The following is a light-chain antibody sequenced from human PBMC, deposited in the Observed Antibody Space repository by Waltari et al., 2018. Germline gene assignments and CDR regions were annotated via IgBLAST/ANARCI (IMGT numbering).Light chain of an antibody. Sequence: QLVLTQSPSASAPPGASVKLTCTPSRCHIINSLAWHQQKPERGPRYLMKVNSDGSHTKGDEIPDRFAGSSSGSERYLTISSLQSEDEADYYCQTGGHGTWVFGGGTKLTVV. J-gene: IGLJ3*02. CDR2: VNSDGSH. CDR1: RCHIINS. CDR3: QTGGHGTWV. V-gene: IGLV4-69*01.